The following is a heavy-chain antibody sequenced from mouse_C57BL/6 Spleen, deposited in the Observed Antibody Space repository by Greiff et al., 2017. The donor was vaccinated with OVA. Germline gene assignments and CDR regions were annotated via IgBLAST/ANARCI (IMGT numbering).Heavy chain of an antibody. V-gene: IGHV1-54*01. D-gene: IGHD2-1*01. J-gene: IGHJ3*01. Sequence: VQLQQSGAELVRPGTSVKVSCKASGYAFTNYLIEWVKQRPGQGLEWIGVINPGSGGTNYNEKFKGKATLTADKSSSTAYMQLSSLTSEDSAVYFCATFYYGNSPCAYWGQGTLVTVSA. CDR2: INPGSGGT. CDR3: ATFYYGNSPCAY. CDR1: GYAFTNYL.